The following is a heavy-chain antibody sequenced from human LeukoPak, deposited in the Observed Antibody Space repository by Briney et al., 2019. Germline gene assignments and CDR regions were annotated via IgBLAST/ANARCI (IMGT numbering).Heavy chain of an antibody. J-gene: IGHJ4*02. V-gene: IGHV1-69*10. CDR1: GGVFTTYA. CDR2: ISAYNGNT. Sequence: SVKVSCKASGGVFTTYAMSWVRQAPGQGLEWMGWISAYNGNTNYAQKFQGRVTITADKSTSTAYMELSSLRSEDTAVYYCARARLAVAATLDYWGQGTLVTVSS. CDR3: ARARLAVAATLDY. D-gene: IGHD6-19*01.